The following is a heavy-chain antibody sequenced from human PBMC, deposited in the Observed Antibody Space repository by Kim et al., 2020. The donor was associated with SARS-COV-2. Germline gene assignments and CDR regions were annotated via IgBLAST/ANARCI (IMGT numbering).Heavy chain of an antibody. D-gene: IGHD5-12*01. V-gene: IGHV4-39*07. CDR1: GGSLKNPNYN. Sequence: SETLSLICTVSGGSLKNPNYNWAWIRQPPGKGLEWIGSVFHSGSTYYSVSLKSRVTISVDTSKSQFSLRLRSVTAADTAVYFCTREALVLVAETGFGYSWFDSWGQGTLVTVSS. J-gene: IGHJ5*01. CDR2: VFHSGST. CDR3: TREALVLVAETGFGYSWFDS.